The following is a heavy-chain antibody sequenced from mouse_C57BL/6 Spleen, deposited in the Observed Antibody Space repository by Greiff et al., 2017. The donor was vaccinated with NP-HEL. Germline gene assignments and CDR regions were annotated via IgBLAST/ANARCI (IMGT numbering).Heavy chain of an antibody. V-gene: IGHV3-6*01. J-gene: IGHJ2*01. D-gene: IGHD1-1*01. CDR3: ARDQDYYGSSYLFDY. CDR2: ISYDGSN. Sequence: EVKLQESGPGLVKPSQSLSLTCSVTGYSITSGYYWNWIRQFPGNKLEWMGYISYDGSNNYNPSLKNRISITRDTSKNQFFLKLNSVTTEDTATYYCARDQDYYGSSYLFDYWGQGTTLTVSS. CDR1: GYSITSGYY.